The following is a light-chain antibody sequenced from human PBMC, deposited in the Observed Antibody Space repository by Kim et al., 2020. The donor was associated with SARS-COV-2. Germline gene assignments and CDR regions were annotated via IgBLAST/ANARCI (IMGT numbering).Light chain of an antibody. Sequence: SAAVGRSVIITCRASQSISHYLKWYQHKPGKAPTLLIYAASTLQSGVPSRFSGSGSGTHFTLTISSLQPEDFVTYFCQQSSSTPRTFGQGTKLEI. V-gene: IGKV1-39*01. CDR2: AAS. CDR1: QSISHY. J-gene: IGKJ2*01. CDR3: QQSSSTPRT.